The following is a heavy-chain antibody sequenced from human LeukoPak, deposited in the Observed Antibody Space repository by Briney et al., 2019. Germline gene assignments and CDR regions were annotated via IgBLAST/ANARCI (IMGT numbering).Heavy chain of an antibody. V-gene: IGHV3-21*01. CDR1: GFTFSSYS. D-gene: IGHD6-13*01. CDR3: ARDVAIAAAGIQYYYYYMDV. Sequence: GGSLRLSCAASGFTFSSYSMNWVRQAPGKGLEWVSSISSSSSYIYYADSVKGRFTISRDNAKNSLYLQMNSLRAEDTAVYYCARDVAIAAAGIQYYYYYMDVWGKGTTVTVSS. CDR2: ISSSSSYI. J-gene: IGHJ6*03.